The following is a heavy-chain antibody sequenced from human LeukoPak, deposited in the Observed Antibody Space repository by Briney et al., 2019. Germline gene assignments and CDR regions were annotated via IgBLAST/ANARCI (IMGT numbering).Heavy chain of an antibody. CDR1: GYTFTSYG. D-gene: IGHD6-13*01. CDR2: ISAYNGNT. CDR3: ARAPRGAAAHSKPNWFDP. V-gene: IGHV1-18*01. J-gene: IGHJ5*02. Sequence: ASVKVSCKASGYTFTSYGISWVRQAPGQGLEWMGWISAYNGNTNYAQKFQGRVTMTRDTSISTAYMELSRLRSDDTAVYYCARAPRGAAAHSKPNWFDPWGQGTLVTISS.